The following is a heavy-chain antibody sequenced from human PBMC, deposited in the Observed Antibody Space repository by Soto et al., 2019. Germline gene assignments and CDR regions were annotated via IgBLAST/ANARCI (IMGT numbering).Heavy chain of an antibody. V-gene: IGHV3-23*01. J-gene: IGHJ4*02. D-gene: IGHD6-13*01. CDR3: AKDGGGLTAAAVRPLGASDC. Sequence: EVQLLESGGGLVQPGGSLRLSCAASGFTFSDYVMTWVRQAPGKGLEWVSAISAGGDTTYYTDSVQGRFTISRDNSKNKLYLQMNSLRVEDTALYYCAKDGGGLTAAAVRPLGASDCWGQGTLVTVSS. CDR2: ISAGGDTT. CDR1: GFTFSDYV.